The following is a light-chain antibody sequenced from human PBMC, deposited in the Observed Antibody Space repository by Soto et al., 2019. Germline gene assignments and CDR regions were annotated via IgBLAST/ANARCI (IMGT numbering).Light chain of an antibody. CDR2: DVS. V-gene: IGLV2-14*01. J-gene: IGLJ2*01. CDR1: SDDIGANNY. Sequence: QPVLTQPASVSVSPGQSITISCTGTSDDIGANNYVSWYQQHPGKAPKLIIYDVSNRPWGVSHRFSGSKSGNTASLTIAGLQAEDEADYHCSSYTGSNTHVVFGGGTKLTVL. CDR3: SSYTGSNTHVV.